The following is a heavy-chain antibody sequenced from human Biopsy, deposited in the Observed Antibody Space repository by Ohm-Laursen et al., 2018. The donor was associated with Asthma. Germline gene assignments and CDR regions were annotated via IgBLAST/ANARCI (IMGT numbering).Heavy chain of an antibody. CDR3: ARTFHFWSPYHAEHYQL. D-gene: IGHD3-3*01. CDR1: GFTFGAYC. V-gene: IGHV3-7*01. CDR2: IKHDGSEK. Sequence: SLRLSCAASGFTFGAYCMSWVRQVPGRGLEWVANIKHDGSEKNHVDSLKGRFTISRDNAKNLLFLQMNSLRAEDTAVYYCARTFHFWSPYHAEHYQLWGQGTLVTVSS. J-gene: IGHJ1*01.